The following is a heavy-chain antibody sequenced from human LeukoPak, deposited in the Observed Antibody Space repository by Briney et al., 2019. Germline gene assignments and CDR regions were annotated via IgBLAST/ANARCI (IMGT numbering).Heavy chain of an antibody. D-gene: IGHD3-9*01. CDR2: ISAYNGNT. CDR3: ARAIGTSYYDILTGYFRTYYFDY. CDR1: GYTFTSYG. V-gene: IGHV1-18*01. J-gene: IGHJ4*02. Sequence: AASVKVSCKASGYTFTSYGISWVRQAPGQGLEWMGWISAYNGNTNYAQKLQGRVTMTTDTSTSTAYMELRSLRSDDTAVYYCARAIGTSYYDILTGYFRTYYFDYWGQGTLVTVSS.